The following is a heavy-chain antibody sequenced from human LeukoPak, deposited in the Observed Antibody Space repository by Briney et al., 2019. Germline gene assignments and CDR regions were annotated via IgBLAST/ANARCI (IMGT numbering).Heavy chain of an antibody. J-gene: IGHJ4*02. CDR3: ARQGGFQSDWGEIDY. D-gene: IGHD7-27*01. V-gene: IGHV5-51*01. CDR2: IYPGDSDT. Sequence: GESLKISCKGSGYSFTRSWIGWVRQMPGKGLEWMGIIYPGDSDTRYSPSFQGQVTMSVDKSISTAYLQWRTLKASDTAMYYCARQGGFQSDWGEIDYWGQGTLVTVSS. CDR1: GYSFTRSW.